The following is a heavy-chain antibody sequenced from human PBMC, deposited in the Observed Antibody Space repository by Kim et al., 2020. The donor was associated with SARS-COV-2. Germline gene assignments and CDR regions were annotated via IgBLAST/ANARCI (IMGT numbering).Heavy chain of an antibody. D-gene: IGHD3-9*01. V-gene: IGHV5-51*01. CDR2: IYPGDSDT. J-gene: IGHJ6*02. CDR1: GYSFTSYW. Sequence: GESLKISCKGSGYSFTSYWIGWVRQMPGKGLEWMGIIYPGDSDTRYSPSFQGQVTISADKSISTAYLQWSSLKASDTAMYYCARHESSGFDILTGYYTYYYYGMDVWGQGTTVTVSS. CDR3: ARHESSGFDILTGYYTYYYYGMDV.